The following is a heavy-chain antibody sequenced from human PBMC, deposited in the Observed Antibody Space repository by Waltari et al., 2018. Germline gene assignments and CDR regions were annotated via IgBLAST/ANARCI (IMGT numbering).Heavy chain of an antibody. V-gene: IGHV4-39*07. D-gene: IGHD4-4*01. CDR1: GGSISSSSYY. CDR2: IYYSGST. Sequence: QLQLQESGPGLVKPSETLSLTCTVSGGSISSSSYYWGWIRQPPGKGLEWIGSIYYSGSTYYNPSLKSRVTISVDTSKNQFSLKLRSEDTAVYYCARGRRDYRKTRGGWFDPWGQGTLVTVSS. J-gene: IGHJ5*02. CDR3: ARGRRDYRKTRGGWFDP.